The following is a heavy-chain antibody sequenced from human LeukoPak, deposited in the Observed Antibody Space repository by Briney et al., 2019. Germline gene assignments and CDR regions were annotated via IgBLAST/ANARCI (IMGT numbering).Heavy chain of an antibody. D-gene: IGHD3-22*01. CDR2: INPNSGGT. J-gene: IGHJ6*04. CDR1: GYTFTGYY. CDR3: ARDRGIVVVLEYLMDV. Sequence: GASVKVSCKASGYTFTGYYMHWVRQAPGQGLEWMGWINPNSGGTNYAQKFQGRVTMTRDTSISTAYMELSRLRSDDTAVYYCARDRGIVVVLEYLMDVWGKGTTVTVSS. V-gene: IGHV1-2*02.